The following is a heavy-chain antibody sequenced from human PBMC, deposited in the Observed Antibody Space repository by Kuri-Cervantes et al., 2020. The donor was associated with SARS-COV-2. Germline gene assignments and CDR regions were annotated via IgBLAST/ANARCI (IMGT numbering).Heavy chain of an antibody. Sequence: ASVKVSCKASGYTFTSYYMHWVRQAPGQGLEWMGIINPSGGSTSYAQKFQGRVTMTRDTSTSTVYMELSSLRSEDTAVYYCARGSAGGRYSNYELDYWGQGTLVTVSS. D-gene: IGHD4-11*01. J-gene: IGHJ4*02. CDR3: ARGSAGGRYSNYELDY. CDR1: GYTFTSYY. V-gene: IGHV1-46*01. CDR2: INPSGGST.